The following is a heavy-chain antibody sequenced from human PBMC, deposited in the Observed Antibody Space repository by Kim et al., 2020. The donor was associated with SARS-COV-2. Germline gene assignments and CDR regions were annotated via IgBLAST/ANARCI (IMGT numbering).Heavy chain of an antibody. J-gene: IGHJ5*02. CDR2: MNPNSGNT. CDR3: ARNPPSSGPMNWFDP. Sequence: ASVKVSCKASGYTFTSYDINWVRQATGQGLEWMGWMNPNSGNTGYAQKFQGRVTMTRNTSISTAYMELSSLRSEDTAVYYGARNPPSSGPMNWFDPWGQGTLVTVSS. V-gene: IGHV1-8*01. CDR1: GYTFTSYD. D-gene: IGHD3-22*01.